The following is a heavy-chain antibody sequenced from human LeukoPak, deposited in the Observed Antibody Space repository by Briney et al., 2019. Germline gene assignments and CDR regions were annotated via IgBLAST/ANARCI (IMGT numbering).Heavy chain of an antibody. CDR2: ISAYNGNT. J-gene: IGHJ3*02. V-gene: IGHV1-18*01. CDR1: GYTFTSYG. Sequence: ASVKVSCKASGYTFTSYGISWVRQAPGQGLEWMGWISAYNGNTNYAQKLQGRVTMTTDTSTSTAYMELRSLRSDDTAVYYCARGGVTMIVVVPLDAFDIWGQGTMVTVSS. D-gene: IGHD3-22*01. CDR3: ARGGVTMIVVVPLDAFDI.